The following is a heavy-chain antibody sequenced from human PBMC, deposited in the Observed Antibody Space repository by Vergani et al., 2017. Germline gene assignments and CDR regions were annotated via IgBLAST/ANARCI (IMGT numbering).Heavy chain of an antibody. Sequence: QVQLQESGPGLVKPSETLSLTCTVSGGSISSYYWSWIRQPPGKGLEWVGYIYNSGTTNYNPSLKSRVTISVDTSKNQCSLKLSSVTAADTAVYYCAGDSSMAARPRRYYFDYWGQGTLVTISS. CDR3: AGDSSMAARPRRYYFDY. D-gene: IGHD6-6*01. CDR2: IYNSGTT. CDR1: GGSISSYY. J-gene: IGHJ4*02. V-gene: IGHV4-59*01.